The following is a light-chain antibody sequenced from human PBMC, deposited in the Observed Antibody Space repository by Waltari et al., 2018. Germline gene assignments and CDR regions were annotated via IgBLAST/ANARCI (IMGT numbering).Light chain of an antibody. CDR2: NIN. CDR3: VMYMGSGIWV. J-gene: IGLJ3*02. Sequence: QTVVTQEPSLSVSPGGTVTLTCALSSGSVSSTSYASWYQQTPGQAPRTLVYNINTRSSGVPDRFSGSMLGNKAALTIAGAQAEDESDYYCVMYMGSGIWVFGGGTKLPVL. CDR1: SGSVSSTSY. V-gene: IGLV8-61*01.